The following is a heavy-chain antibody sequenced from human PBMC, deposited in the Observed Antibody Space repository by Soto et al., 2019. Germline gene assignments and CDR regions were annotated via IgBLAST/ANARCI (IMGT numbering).Heavy chain of an antibody. V-gene: IGHV1-2*02. CDR2: INPNSGGT. D-gene: IGHD3-22*01. J-gene: IGHJ4*02. CDR3: ERALWGPESSVDY. CDR1: GYTFTGYY. Sequence: RASVKVSCKASGYTFTGYYMHWVRQAPGQGLEWMGWINPNSGGTNYAQKFQGRVTMTRDTSISTAYMELSRLRPDDTAVYYCERALWGPESSVDYWGQGTLVTVSS.